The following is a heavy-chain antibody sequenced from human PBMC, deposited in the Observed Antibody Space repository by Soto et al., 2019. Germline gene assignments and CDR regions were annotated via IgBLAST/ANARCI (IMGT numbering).Heavy chain of an antibody. V-gene: IGHV1-69*01. CDR3: VRSQGSSTSLEIYYYYYYGMDV. D-gene: IGHD2-2*01. J-gene: IGHJ6*02. CDR2: IIPISGTA. CDR1: GGTFSSYA. Sequence: QVQLVQSGAEVKKPGSSVKVSCKASGGTFSSYAISWVRQAPGQGLEWMGGIIPISGTANYAPKFQGRVTITADESTSTAYMELSSLRSEDTAVYYCVRSQGSSTSLEIYYYYYYGMDVWGQGTTVTVSS.